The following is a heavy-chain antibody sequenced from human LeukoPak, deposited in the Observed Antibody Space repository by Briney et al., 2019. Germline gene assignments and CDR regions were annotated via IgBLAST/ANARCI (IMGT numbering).Heavy chain of an antibody. CDR1: GYTISSYA. D-gene: IGHD3-3*01. CDR2: ISGNGGST. J-gene: IGHJ5*02. Sequence: GGSLRLTCAVSGYTISSYAMSCVRQAPAKRLEWVSAISGNGGSTYYEHSLKGRFTISRDNSKNTLYLQMNSLRAEDTAVYYCARRYDFWSGYYPTNWFDPWGQGTLVTVSS. CDR3: ARRYDFWSGYYPTNWFDP. V-gene: IGHV3-23*01.